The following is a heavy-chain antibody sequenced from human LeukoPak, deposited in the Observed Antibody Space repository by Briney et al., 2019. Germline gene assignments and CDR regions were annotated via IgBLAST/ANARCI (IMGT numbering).Heavy chain of an antibody. J-gene: IGHJ3*02. CDR3: ARSGPNYDILTGYYPDAFDI. Sequence: PSETLSLTCTVSGGSISSYYWSWIRQPPGKGLEGIGYIYYSGSTNYNPSLKSRVTISVDTSKNQFSLKLSSVTAADTAVYYCARSGPNYDILTGYYPDAFDIWGQGTMVTVSS. CDR2: IYYSGST. V-gene: IGHV4-59*01. D-gene: IGHD3-9*01. CDR1: GGSISSYY.